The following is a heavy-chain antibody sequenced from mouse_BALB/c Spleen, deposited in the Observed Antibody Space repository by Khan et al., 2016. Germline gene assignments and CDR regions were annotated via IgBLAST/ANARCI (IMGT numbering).Heavy chain of an antibody. CDR1: GDSITSGY. J-gene: IGHJ2*01. Sequence: EVPLQASGPSLVKPSQTLSLTCSVTGDSITSGYWNWIRKFPGNKLEYLGYISYSGSTYYNPSLKSRISITRDTSKNQYYLQLISVTTEDTATYYCATYEGNCFDYWGQGTTLTVSA. V-gene: IGHV3-8*02. CDR2: ISYSGST. CDR3: ATYEGNCFDY. D-gene: IGHD2-3*01.